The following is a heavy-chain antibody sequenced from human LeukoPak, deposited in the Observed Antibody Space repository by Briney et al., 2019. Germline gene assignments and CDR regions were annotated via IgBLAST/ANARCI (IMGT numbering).Heavy chain of an antibody. V-gene: IGHV3-11*01. D-gene: IGHD6-6*01. J-gene: IGHJ3*01. CDR1: GFTFSDYY. Sequence: GGSLRLSCAASGFTFSDYYMSWFRQAPGKGLEWVSYISNSGDIMYYADSVKGRFTISRDNAKNSLYLQISSLRAEDTAVYYCARSSYSSSSSVWGQGTMVTVSS. CDR2: ISNSGDIM. CDR3: ARSSYSSSSSV.